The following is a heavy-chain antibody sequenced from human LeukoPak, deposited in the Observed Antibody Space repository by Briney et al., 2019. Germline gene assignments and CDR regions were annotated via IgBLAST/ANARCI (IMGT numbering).Heavy chain of an antibody. CDR3: ARTYYYDSSGYYYSSYYYYMDV. Sequence: PSETLSLTCAVYGGSFSGYYWSWIRQPPGKGLEGIGYIYYSGSTNYNPSLKSRVTISVDTSKNQFSLKLSSVTAADTAVYYCARTYYYDSSGYYYSSYYYYMDVWGKGTTVTISS. V-gene: IGHV4-59*01. J-gene: IGHJ6*03. CDR1: GGSFSGYY. D-gene: IGHD3-22*01. CDR2: IYYSGST.